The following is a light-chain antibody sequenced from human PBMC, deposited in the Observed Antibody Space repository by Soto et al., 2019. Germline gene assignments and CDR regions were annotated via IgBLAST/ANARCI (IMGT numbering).Light chain of an antibody. CDR2: GDT. Sequence: QSVLTQPPSVSGAPGQRVTISCTGSSSNIGAGHDVHWYQQLPGTAPKLLIYGDTNRPSGVPDRFSGSKSGTSASLAITGLQSEYEADYYCQSYDSSLSGVLFGGGTKRTVL. CDR3: QSYDSSLSGVL. J-gene: IGLJ3*02. V-gene: IGLV1-40*01. CDR1: SSNIGAGHD.